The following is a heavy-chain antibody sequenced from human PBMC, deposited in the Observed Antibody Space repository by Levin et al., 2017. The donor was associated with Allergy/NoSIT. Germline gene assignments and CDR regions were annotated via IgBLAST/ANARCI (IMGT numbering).Heavy chain of an antibody. J-gene: IGHJ4*02. CDR2: IDHTSTYI. D-gene: IGHD2-15*01. CDR1: GFIFSSFG. CDR3: ARAAGFCSGGRCFWGYFDY. Sequence: PGESLKISCAASGFIFSSFGVHWVRQAPGKGLEWVAYIDHTSTYIYYRDSVEDRFSISRDNAKNSVFLQMNSLTVEDTAVYYCARAAGFCSGGRCFWGYFDYWGQGILVSVSS. V-gene: IGHV3-21*01.